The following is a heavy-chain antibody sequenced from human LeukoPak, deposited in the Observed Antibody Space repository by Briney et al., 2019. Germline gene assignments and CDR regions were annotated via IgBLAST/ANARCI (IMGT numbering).Heavy chain of an antibody. V-gene: IGHV3-9*01. CDR1: GFTFDDYA. CDR2: ISWNSGSI. D-gene: IGHD5-12*01. Sequence: PGRSLRLSCAASGFTFDDYAMHWVRQAPGKGLEWVSGISWNSGSIGYADSVKGRFTISRDNAKNSLYLQMNSLRAEDTALYYCAKARGGYDKYYFDYWGQGTLVTVFS. J-gene: IGHJ4*02. CDR3: AKARGGYDKYYFDY.